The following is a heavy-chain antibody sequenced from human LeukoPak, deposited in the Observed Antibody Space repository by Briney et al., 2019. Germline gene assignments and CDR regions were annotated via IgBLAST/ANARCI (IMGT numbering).Heavy chain of an antibody. J-gene: IGHJ3*02. D-gene: IGHD3-9*01. CDR2: IYYSGST. CDR3: AREYYDILTGYPGHRAFDI. V-gene: IGHV4-39*07. CDR1: GGSISSSSYY. Sequence: SETLSLTCINSGGSISSSSYYWGWIRQPPGKGLEWIGSIYYSGSTYYNPSLKSRVTISVDTSKNQFSLKLSSVTAADTAVYYCAREYYDILTGYPGHRAFDIWGQGTMVTVSS.